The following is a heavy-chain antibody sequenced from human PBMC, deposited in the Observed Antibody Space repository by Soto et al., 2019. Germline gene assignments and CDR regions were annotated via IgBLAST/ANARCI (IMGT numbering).Heavy chain of an antibody. CDR1: GYSFTSYW. J-gene: IGHJ3*02. CDR2: IYPGDSDT. D-gene: IGHD5-18*01. CDR3: ARQSLPQLWFYAFDI. Sequence: GESLKISCKGSGYSFTSYWIGWVRQMPGKGLEWMGIIYPGDSDTRYSPSFQGQVTISADKSISTAYLQWSSLKASDTAMYYCARQSLPQLWFYAFDIWGQGTMVTVSS. V-gene: IGHV5-51*01.